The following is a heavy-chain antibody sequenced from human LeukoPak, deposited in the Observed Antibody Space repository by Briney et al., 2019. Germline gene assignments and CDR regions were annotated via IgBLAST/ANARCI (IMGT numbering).Heavy chain of an antibody. CDR3: AKKVVVGATSPYSDFQD. CDR1: GFTFSSYA. Sequence: GGSLRLSCAASGFTFSSYAMSWVRQAPGEGLERVSAISGSGVTTHYAGSVKGRFSISRDNSKNTLYLQMNSLRAEDTALYYCAKKVVVGATSPYSDFQDWGQGTLVTVSS. CDR2: ISGSGVTT. D-gene: IGHD1-26*01. J-gene: IGHJ1*01. V-gene: IGHV3-23*01.